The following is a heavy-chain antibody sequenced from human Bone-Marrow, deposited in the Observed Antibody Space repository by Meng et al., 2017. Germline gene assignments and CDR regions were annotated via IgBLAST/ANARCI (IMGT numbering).Heavy chain of an antibody. J-gene: IGHJ4*02. CDR2: IYHSGST. CDR1: GGSISSSNW. D-gene: IGHD6-19*01. CDR3: ARARGIAVAEPWDY. Sequence: VHQLAPAPARVKPSGTWSFACAVSGGSISSSNWWSWVRQPPGKGLEWIGEIYHSGSTNYNPSLKSRVTISVDKSKNQFSLKLSSVTAADTAVYYCARARGIAVAEPWDYWGQGTLVTVSS. V-gene: IGHV4-4*02.